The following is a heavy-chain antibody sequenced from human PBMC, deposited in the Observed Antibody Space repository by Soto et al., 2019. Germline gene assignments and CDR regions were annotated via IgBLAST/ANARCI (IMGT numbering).Heavy chain of an antibody. D-gene: IGHD3-3*01. J-gene: IGHJ6*02. CDR2: TYYRSKWYN. CDR3: ARAHGDFWSGPYYGMDV. V-gene: IGHV6-1*01. Sequence: PSQTLSLTCAISGDSVSSNSAAWNWIRQSPSRGLEWLGRTYYRSKWYNDCAVSVKSRITINPDTSKNQFSLQLNSVTPEDTAVYYCARAHGDFWSGPYYGMDVWGQGTTVTVSS. CDR1: GDSVSSNSAA.